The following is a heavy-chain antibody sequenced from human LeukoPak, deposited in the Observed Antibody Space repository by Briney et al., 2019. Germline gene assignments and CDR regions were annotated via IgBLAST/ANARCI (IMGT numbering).Heavy chain of an antibody. CDR2: IYHSGST. CDR3: ARDLSSDFWSGYFDY. V-gene: IGHV4-4*03. J-gene: IGHJ4*02. Sequence: PETLSLTCAVSGGSISSSNWWSWVRQPPGKGLEWIGEIYHSGSTNYNPSLKSRVTISVDKSKNQFSLKLSSVTAADTAVYYCARDLSSDFWSGYFDYWGQGTLVTVSS. D-gene: IGHD3-3*01. CDR1: GGSISSSNW.